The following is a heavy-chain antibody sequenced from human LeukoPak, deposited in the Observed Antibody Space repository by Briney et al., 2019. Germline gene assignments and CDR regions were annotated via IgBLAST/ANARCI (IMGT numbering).Heavy chain of an antibody. CDR3: ARDQFGPGEPI. CDR1: GFTFSSYA. CDR2: IKQDGTEK. J-gene: IGHJ3*02. D-gene: IGHD3-10*01. V-gene: IGHV3-7*01. Sequence: GGSLRLSCAASGFTFSSYAMHWVRQAPGKGLEWVANIKQDGTEKYYVDSVKGRFTISRDNAKNSLYLQMNSLRAEDTAVYYCARDQFGPGEPIWGQGTMVTVSS.